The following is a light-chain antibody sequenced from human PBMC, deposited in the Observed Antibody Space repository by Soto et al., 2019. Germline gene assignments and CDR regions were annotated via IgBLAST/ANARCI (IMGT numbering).Light chain of an antibody. V-gene: IGLV2-14*01. CDR2: EVT. CDR1: SSDVGGYNY. Sequence: QSALTQPASVSGSREQSITISCTGTSSDVGGYNYVSWYQQHPGKAPKLMIYEVTNRPSGVSSRFSGSKSGNTASLTISGLQAEDEADYYCSSYTSSSTLFGTGTKLTVL. CDR3: SSYTSSSTL. J-gene: IGLJ1*01.